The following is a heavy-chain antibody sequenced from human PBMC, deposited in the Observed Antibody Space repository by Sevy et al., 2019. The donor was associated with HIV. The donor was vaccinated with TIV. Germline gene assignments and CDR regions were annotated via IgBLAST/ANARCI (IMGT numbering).Heavy chain of an antibody. V-gene: IGHV3-15*01. Sequence: GGSLRLSCAASGFTFSNVWMSWVRQAPGKGLKWVGHIKSKTEGGTTDYAVPVKGRFTISRDDSRNTLDLQMNSLKAEDTALYYCTTGGSILQHWGQGTLVTVSS. CDR2: IKSKTEGGTT. CDR1: GFTFSNVW. D-gene: IGHD3-16*01. J-gene: IGHJ4*02. CDR3: TTGGSILQH.